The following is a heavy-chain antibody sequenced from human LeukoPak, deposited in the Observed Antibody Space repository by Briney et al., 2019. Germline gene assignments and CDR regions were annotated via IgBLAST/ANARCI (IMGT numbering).Heavy chain of an antibody. CDR2: IYYSGST. J-gene: IGHJ4*02. CDR3: ARLGSIVVAIDY. D-gene: IGHD3-22*01. CDR1: GGSIGSYY. Sequence: SETLSLTCTVSGGSIGSYYWSWIRQPPGKGLEWIGYIYYSGSTNYNPSLKSRVTISVDTSKNQFSLKLSSVTAADTAVYYCARLGSIVVAIDYWGQGTLVTVSS. V-gene: IGHV4-59*08.